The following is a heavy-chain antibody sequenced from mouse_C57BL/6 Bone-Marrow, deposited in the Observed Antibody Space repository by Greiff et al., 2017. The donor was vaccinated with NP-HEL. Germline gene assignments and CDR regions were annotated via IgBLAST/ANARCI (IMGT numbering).Heavy chain of an antibody. D-gene: IGHD4-1*01. CDR2: IDPSDSYT. V-gene: IGHV1-69*01. Sequence: VQLQQPGAELVMPGASVKLSCKASGYTFTSYWMHWVKQRPGQGLEWIGEIDPSDSYTNYNQKFKGKSTLTVDKSSSTAYMQLSSLTSEDSAVYYCARSWDLCRDYFDYWGQGTTLTVSS. CDR1: GYTFTSYW. CDR3: ARSWDLCRDYFDY. J-gene: IGHJ2*01.